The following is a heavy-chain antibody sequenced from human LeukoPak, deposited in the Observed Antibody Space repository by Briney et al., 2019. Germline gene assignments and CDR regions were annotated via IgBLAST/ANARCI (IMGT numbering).Heavy chain of an antibody. D-gene: IGHD1-26*01. Sequence: SETLSLTCPVYGGSFSGYYWSWIRQPPGKGLEWIGEINHSGSTNYNPSLKSRVTISVDTSKNQFSLKLSSVTAADTAVYYCARAYSGSYYVWFDPWGQGTLVTVSS. CDR2: INHSGST. CDR1: GGSFSGYY. CDR3: ARAYSGSYYVWFDP. V-gene: IGHV4-34*01. J-gene: IGHJ5*02.